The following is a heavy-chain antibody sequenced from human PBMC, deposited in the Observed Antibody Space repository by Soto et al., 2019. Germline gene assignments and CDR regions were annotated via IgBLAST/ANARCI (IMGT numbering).Heavy chain of an antibody. D-gene: IGHD2-15*01. CDR1: GVTFSSYA. V-gene: IGHV3-23*01. J-gene: IGHJ4*02. Sequence: PGGYLRLSCAASGVTFSSYAMSWVRQAPGKGLEWVSSLSGGGLSTYYAGSVKGRFTISRDNSKNTLYLQMNSLRAEDTAVYYCAKIAATYDYWGQGTLVTVSS. CDR3: AKIAATYDY. CDR2: LSGGGLST.